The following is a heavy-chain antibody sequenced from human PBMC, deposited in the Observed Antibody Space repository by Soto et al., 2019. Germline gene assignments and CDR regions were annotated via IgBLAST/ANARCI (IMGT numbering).Heavy chain of an antibody. J-gene: IGHJ6*02. CDR2: IYYSGST. V-gene: IGHV4-30-4*01. CDR3: AREVWEQWLQGYYYYDGMDV. Sequence: PSETLSLTCTVSGGSISSGDYYWSWIRQPPGKGLEWIGYIYYSGSTYYNPSLKSRVTISVDTSKNQFSLKLSSVTAADTAVYYCAREVWEQWLQGYYYYDGMDVWGQGTTVTVSS. CDR1: GGSISSGDYY. D-gene: IGHD6-19*01.